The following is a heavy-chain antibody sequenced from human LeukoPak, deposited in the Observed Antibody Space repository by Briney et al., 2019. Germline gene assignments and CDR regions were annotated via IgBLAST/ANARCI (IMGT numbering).Heavy chain of an antibody. CDR3: AREVAVAGPFDY. V-gene: IGHV4-59*01. CDR1: GGSISSYY. CDR2: IYYSGST. D-gene: IGHD6-19*01. Sequence: SETLSLTCTVSGGSISSYYWSWIRQPPGKGLEWIGYIYYSGSTNYNPSLKSRVTISVDTSMNQFSLKLSSVTAADTAVYYCAREVAVAGPFDYWGQGTLVTVSS. J-gene: IGHJ4*02.